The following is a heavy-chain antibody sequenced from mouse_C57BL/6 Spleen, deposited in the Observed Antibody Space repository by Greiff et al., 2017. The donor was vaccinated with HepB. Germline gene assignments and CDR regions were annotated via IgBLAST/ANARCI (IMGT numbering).Heavy chain of an antibody. V-gene: IGHV5-4*01. D-gene: IGHD2-2*01. CDR2: ISDGGSYT. J-gene: IGHJ1*03. CDR3: ARDYGYDRYWYFDV. CDR1: GFTFSSYA. Sequence: EVQRVESGGGLVKPGGSLKLSCAASGFTFSSYAMSWVRQTPEKRLEWVATISDGGSYTYYPDNVKGRFTISRDNAKNNLYLQMSHLKSEDTAMYYCARDYGYDRYWYFDVWGTGTTVTVSS.